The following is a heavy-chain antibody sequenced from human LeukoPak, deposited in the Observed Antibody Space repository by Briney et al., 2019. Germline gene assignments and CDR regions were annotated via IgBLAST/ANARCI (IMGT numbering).Heavy chain of an antibody. Sequence: PGGSLRLSCAAFGFTFSPYWMHWVRQAPGKGLVWVSRMNGDGRTTDYADSVKGRFTISRDNAKNTLYLQMNSLRAEDTAVYYCARSNWFDPWGQGTLVTVSS. J-gene: IGHJ5*02. V-gene: IGHV3-74*01. CDR2: MNGDGRTT. CDR3: ARSNWFDP. CDR1: GFTFSPYW.